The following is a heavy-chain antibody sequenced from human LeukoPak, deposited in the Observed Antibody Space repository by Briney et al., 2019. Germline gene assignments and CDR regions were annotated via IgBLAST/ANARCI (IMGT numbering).Heavy chain of an antibody. CDR3: ARHLRAIVSGSYYYFDY. J-gene: IGHJ4*02. Sequence: SETLSLTCTVSGGSISSSSYYWGWIRQPPGKGLEWIGSIYYSGSTYYNPSLKSRVTISVDTSKNQFSLKLSSVTAADTAVYYCARHLRAIVSGSYYYFDYWGQGTLVTVSS. CDR2: IYYSGST. CDR1: GGSISSSSYY. V-gene: IGHV4-39*01. D-gene: IGHD1-26*01.